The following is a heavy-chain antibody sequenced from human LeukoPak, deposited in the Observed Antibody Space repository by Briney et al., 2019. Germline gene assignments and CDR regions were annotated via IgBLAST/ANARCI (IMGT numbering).Heavy chain of an antibody. J-gene: IGHJ4*02. Sequence: SETLSLTCTVSGGSISSGSYYWSWIRQPAGKGLEWIGRIYTSGSTNYNPSLKSRLTISVDTSKNQFSLNLSSVTAVDTAVYYCARASVLLSADYWGQGTLVTVSS. CDR3: ARASVLLSADY. D-gene: IGHD3-16*01. CDR1: GGSISSGSYY. CDR2: IYTSGST. V-gene: IGHV4-61*02.